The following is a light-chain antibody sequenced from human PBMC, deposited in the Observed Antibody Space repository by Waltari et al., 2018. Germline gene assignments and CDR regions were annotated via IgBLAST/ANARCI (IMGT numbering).Light chain of an antibody. CDR2: SNN. CDR3: ATWDDSLNGYV. CDR1: SSSIGSNA. Sequence: QSVLTQPPSASGTPGQRVTISCSGSSSSIGSNAVNWYRQLPGAAPKLLIWSNNPLPSGVPDRFSGSKSGTSASLAISGLQSEDEADFYCATWDDSLNGYVFGTGTKVTVL. J-gene: IGLJ1*01. V-gene: IGLV1-44*01.